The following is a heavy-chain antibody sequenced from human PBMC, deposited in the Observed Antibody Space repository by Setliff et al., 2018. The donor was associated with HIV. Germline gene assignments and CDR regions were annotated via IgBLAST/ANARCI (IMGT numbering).Heavy chain of an antibody. D-gene: IGHD1-26*01. J-gene: IGHJ4*02. Sequence: GGSLRLSCGVSGFPFSNYAMHWVRQAPGKGLEWVAIISDDGSDKHFADSLKGRFTISRDNSKNTMYLQMNSLKIEGTAIYYCARGGGPEPESKLFDYWGQGTLVTVSS. CDR2: ISDDGSDK. CDR1: GFPFSNYA. V-gene: IGHV3-30*04. CDR3: ARGGGPEPESKLFDY.